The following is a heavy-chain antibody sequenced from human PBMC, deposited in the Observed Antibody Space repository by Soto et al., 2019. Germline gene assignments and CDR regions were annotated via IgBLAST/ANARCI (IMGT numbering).Heavy chain of an antibody. CDR2: VYYSGGS. CDR3: GRVVEGATRHTDSDS. Sequence: KPSETLSLTCAVSGVSIHNSHSFWGWIRQPPGKGLEFIGSVYYSGGSHYNPSLKGRVTISVDTSNNQVSLRVNSVTAADTAVYYCGRVVEGATRHTDSDSWGQGMLVTVSS. D-gene: IGHD2-15*01. J-gene: IGHJ5*02. V-gene: IGHV4-39*02. CDR1: GVSIHNSHSF.